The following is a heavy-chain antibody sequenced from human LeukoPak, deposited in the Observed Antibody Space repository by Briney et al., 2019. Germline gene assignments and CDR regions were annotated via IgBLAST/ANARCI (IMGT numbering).Heavy chain of an antibody. J-gene: IGHJ4*02. Sequence: GGSLRLSCAASGFNFTNHAMSWVRQTAGKGLECVSAISGGGDITYYADSVKGRFTISRDNSKDTLFLQMHSLRPGDTAVYYCVREDTPATANYWGQGTLVTISS. CDR3: VREDTPATANY. D-gene: IGHD2-21*02. CDR2: ISGGGDIT. V-gene: IGHV3-23*01. CDR1: GFNFTNHA.